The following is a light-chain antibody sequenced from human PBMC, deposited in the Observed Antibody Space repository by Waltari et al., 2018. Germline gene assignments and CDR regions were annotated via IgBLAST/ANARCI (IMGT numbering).Light chain of an antibody. CDR2: GAS. V-gene: IGKV3-15*01. Sequence: LVMTQSPAPLSVSPGESATLSCTASQSVSSNLAWYQQKPGHAPRILIYGASTRATGIPARFSGSGSGTEFTLTISSLQSEDFAVYYCQQYNNSPLTFGGGTKVEIK. CDR3: QQYNNSPLT. J-gene: IGKJ4*01. CDR1: QSVSSN.